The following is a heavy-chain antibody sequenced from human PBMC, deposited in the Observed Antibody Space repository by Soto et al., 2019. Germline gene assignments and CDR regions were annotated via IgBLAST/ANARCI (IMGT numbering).Heavy chain of an antibody. D-gene: IGHD6-19*01. V-gene: IGHV4-4*02. Sequence: QVQLQESGPGLVKPSGTLSLTCAVSGGSISSSNWWSWVRQPPGKGLEWIGEIYHSGSTNYNPSLKSRVTISVDKSKNQFSLKLSSVTAADTAVYYCATVPGANSSGRPTALLDAFDIWGQGTMVTVSS. J-gene: IGHJ3*02. CDR2: IYHSGST. CDR3: ATVPGANSSGRPTALLDAFDI. CDR1: GGSISSSNW.